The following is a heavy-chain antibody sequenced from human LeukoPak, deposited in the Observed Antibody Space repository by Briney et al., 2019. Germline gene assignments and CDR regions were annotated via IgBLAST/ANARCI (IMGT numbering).Heavy chain of an antibody. Sequence: SETLSLTCTVSGGSISSYYWSWIRQPPGKGLEWIGYIYYSGSTNYNPSLKSRVTISVDTSKNQFSLKLSSVTAADTAVYYCASAKPEKYYYDRSGAYYLDYWGQGTLVTVSS. CDR2: IYYSGST. D-gene: IGHD3-22*01. CDR1: GGSISSYY. V-gene: IGHV4-59*01. CDR3: ASAKPEKYYYDRSGAYYLDY. J-gene: IGHJ4*02.